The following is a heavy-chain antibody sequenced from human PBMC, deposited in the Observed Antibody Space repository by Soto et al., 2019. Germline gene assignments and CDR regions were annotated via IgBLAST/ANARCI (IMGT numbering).Heavy chain of an antibody. CDR3: ARINGGSPDF. Sequence: PSETVTVTCRGSGCSSNSHFWSWIRQPAGKGLERIGHVHISGLPTYNPSLRSRVPLSLDPPKNQLSLKLTSVTAADTAVYYCARINGGSPDFWGQGALVTVSS. D-gene: IGHD2-8*01. CDR2: VHISGLP. J-gene: IGHJ4*02. CDR1: GCSSNSHF. V-gene: IGHV4-4*07.